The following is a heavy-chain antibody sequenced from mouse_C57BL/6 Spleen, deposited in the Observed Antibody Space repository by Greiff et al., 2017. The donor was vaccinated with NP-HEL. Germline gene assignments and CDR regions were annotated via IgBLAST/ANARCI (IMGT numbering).Heavy chain of an antibody. D-gene: IGHD3-2*02. CDR2: IYPGSGST. CDR1: GYTFTSYW. J-gene: IGHJ2*01. V-gene: IGHV1-55*01. CDR3: ARTAQATPYFDY. Sequence: QVQLQQSGAELVKPGASVKMSCKASGYTFTSYWITWVKQRPGQGLEWIGDIYPGSGSTNYNEKFKSKATLTVDTSSSTAYMQLSSLTSEDSAVYYCARTAQATPYFDYWGQGTTLTVSS.